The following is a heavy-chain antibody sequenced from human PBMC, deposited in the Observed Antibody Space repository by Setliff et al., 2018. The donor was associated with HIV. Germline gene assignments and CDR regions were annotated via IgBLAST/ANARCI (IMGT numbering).Heavy chain of an antibody. V-gene: IGHV1-18*01. J-gene: IGHJ3*02. Sequence: ASVKVSCKPSGYTFTAYGLSWVRQAPGQGLEWMGWISTYSDETSYAQKVQGRVSMTTDTSTSTAYMELRSLRFDDTAVYYCTRTSSSRPDAFDIWGQGTMVTVSS. D-gene: IGHD6-13*01. CDR1: GYTFTAYG. CDR2: ISTYSDET. CDR3: TRTSSSRPDAFDI.